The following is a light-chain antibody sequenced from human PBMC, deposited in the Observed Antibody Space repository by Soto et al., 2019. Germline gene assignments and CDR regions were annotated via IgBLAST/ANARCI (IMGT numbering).Light chain of an antibody. J-gene: IGKJ3*01. Sequence: EFVLTQSPGTLSLSPGERATLSCSASQTVRNNYLAWYQQKPGQAPRLLLYGASTRATGIPVRFRGSGSGTEFTLTISSLQSEDSAVYYCHQYNSWPRGTFGPGTKVEIK. CDR2: GAS. CDR1: QTVRNN. CDR3: HQYNSWPRGT. V-gene: IGKV3-15*01.